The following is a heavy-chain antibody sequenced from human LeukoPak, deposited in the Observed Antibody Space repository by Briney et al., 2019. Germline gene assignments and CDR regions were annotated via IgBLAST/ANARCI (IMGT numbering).Heavy chain of an antibody. Sequence: SETLSLTCTVSGGSISSRGYYWGWIRQPPGKGLEWIGSMYYSGSTYYNPSLKSRVTISVDTSKNHFSLKLSSVTAADTAVYYCSAFGERRWGDIWGQGTLVTVSS. J-gene: IGHJ4*02. V-gene: IGHV4-39*07. CDR2: MYYSGST. CDR3: SAFGERRWGDI. CDR1: GGSISSRGYY. D-gene: IGHD3-3*01.